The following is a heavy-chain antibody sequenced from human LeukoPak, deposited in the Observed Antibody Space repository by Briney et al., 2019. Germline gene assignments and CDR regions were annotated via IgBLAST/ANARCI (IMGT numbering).Heavy chain of an antibody. CDR3: AKVGPYCSSTSCYIEDY. Sequence: GGSLRLSCAASGFTFSSYGMHWVRQAPGKGLEWVAFIRYDGSNKYYADSVKGRFTIYRDNSKNTLYLQMNSLRAEDTAVYYCAKVGPYCSSTSCYIEDYWGQGTLVTVSS. V-gene: IGHV3-30*02. D-gene: IGHD2-2*02. CDR2: IRYDGSNK. J-gene: IGHJ4*02. CDR1: GFTFSSYG.